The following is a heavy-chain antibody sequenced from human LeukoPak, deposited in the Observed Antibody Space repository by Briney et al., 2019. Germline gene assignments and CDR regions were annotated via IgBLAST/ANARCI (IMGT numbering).Heavy chain of an antibody. Sequence: SVTVSCKASGGTFSSYAISWVRQAPGQGLEWMGGIIPIFGTANYAQKFQGRVTITADESTSTAYMELSSLRSEDTAAYYCARGGDYYDSSGYYLADYWGQGTLVTVSS. CDR2: IIPIFGTA. D-gene: IGHD3-22*01. CDR1: GGTFSSYA. V-gene: IGHV1-69*01. CDR3: ARGGDYYDSSGYYLADY. J-gene: IGHJ4*02.